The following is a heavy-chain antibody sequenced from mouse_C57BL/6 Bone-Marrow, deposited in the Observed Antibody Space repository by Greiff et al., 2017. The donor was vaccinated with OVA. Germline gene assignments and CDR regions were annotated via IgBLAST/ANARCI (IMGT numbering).Heavy chain of an antibody. CDR3: ARSSSGYPYYYDY. CDR1: GYTFTSYW. J-gene: IGHJ2*01. V-gene: IGHV1-64*01. CDR2: IHPNSGST. D-gene: IGHD2-2*01. Sequence: QVQLQQPGAELVKPGASVKLSCKASGYTFTSYWMHWVKQRPGQGLEWIGMIHPNSGSTNYNEKFKSKATLTVDKSSSPAYLQLSRLTSEDSAVYYCARSSSGYPYYYDYWGQGTTLTVSS.